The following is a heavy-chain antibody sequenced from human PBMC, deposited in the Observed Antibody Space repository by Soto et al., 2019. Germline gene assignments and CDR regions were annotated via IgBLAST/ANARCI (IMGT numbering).Heavy chain of an antibody. V-gene: IGHV1-2*04. CDR1: GYTFTGYY. CDR2: INPNSGGT. D-gene: IGHD3-3*01. Sequence: ASVKVSCKASGYTFTGYYMHWVRQAPGQGLEWMGWINPNSGGTNYAQKFQGWVTMTRDTSISTAYMELSRLRSDDTAVYYCARGYDFWSGYYAQISYYYYGMDVWGQGTTVTVSS. CDR3: ARGYDFWSGYYAQISYYYYGMDV. J-gene: IGHJ6*02.